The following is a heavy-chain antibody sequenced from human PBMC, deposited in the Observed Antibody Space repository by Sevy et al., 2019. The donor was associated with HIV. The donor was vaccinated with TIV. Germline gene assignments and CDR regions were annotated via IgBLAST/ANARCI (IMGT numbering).Heavy chain of an antibody. Sequence: GGSLRLSCAASGFTFSSYSMNWVRQAPGKGLEWVSSISSSSSYIYYADSVKGRFTISRDNAKNSLYLQMNSLRAEDKGGYYRGGSPQASFRFFGGGWSFDIWGQGTMVTVSS. J-gene: IGHJ3*02. CDR1: GFTFSSYS. CDR2: ISSSSSYI. D-gene: IGHD3-3*01. V-gene: IGHV3-21*01. CDR3: GGSPQASFRFFGGGWSFDI.